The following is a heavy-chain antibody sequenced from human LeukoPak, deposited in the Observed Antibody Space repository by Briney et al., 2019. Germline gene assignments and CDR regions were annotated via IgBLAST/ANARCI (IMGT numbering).Heavy chain of an antibody. CDR1: GFTFSSYS. D-gene: IGHD2-21*01. Sequence: GGSLRLSCAASGFTFSSYSMNWVRQAPGKGLEWVSSISSSSSYIYYADSVKGRFIISRDNAKNSLYLQMNSLRAEDTAVYYCARGMAIPGAFDIWGQGTMVTVSS. CDR3: ARGMAIPGAFDI. CDR2: ISSSSSYI. V-gene: IGHV3-21*01. J-gene: IGHJ3*02.